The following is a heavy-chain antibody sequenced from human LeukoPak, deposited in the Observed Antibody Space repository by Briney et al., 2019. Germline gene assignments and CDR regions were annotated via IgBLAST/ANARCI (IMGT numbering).Heavy chain of an antibody. D-gene: IGHD2-15*01. V-gene: IGHV4-59*01. CDR3: ARGLPNCSGGSCYYYYYYMDV. J-gene: IGHJ6*03. Sequence: SETLSLTCTVSGGSISSYYWSWIRQPPWKGLEWIGYIYYSGSTNYNPSLKSRVTISVDTSKNQFSLKLSSVTAADTAVYYCARGLPNCSGGSCYYYYYYMDVWGKGTTVTVSS. CDR2: IYYSGST. CDR1: GGSISSYY.